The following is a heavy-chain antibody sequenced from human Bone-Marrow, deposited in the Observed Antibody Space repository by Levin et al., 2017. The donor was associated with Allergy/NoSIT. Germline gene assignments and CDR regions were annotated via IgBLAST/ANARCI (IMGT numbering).Heavy chain of an antibody. CDR2: IWNDGTNK. V-gene: IGHV3-33*01. Sequence: PGGSLRLSCTMSGLSFSTYGIHWVRQAPGQGLEWVAVIWNDGTNKYYADSVEGRFIISTDNSKRTLNLEMSSLRVEDTAVYYCAAYNSFSMVVSHWGQGALVTVSS. CDR1: GLSFSTYG. CDR3: AAYNSFSMVVSH. D-gene: IGHD5-24*01. J-gene: IGHJ4*02.